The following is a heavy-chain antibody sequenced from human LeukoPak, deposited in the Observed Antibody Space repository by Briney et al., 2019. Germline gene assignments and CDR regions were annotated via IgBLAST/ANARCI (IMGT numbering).Heavy chain of an antibody. D-gene: IGHD5-12*01. J-gene: IGHJ4*02. CDR3: AKDGAWLRFDD. V-gene: IGHV3-30*04. CDR1: GFTFSSYA. Sequence: SGGSLRLSCAASGFTFSSYAMHWVRQAPGKGLEWVAVISYDGSNKYYADSVKGRFTISRDNSKNTLYLQMENLRAEDTAVYYCAKDGAWLRFDDWGQGILVTVSS. CDR2: ISYDGSNK.